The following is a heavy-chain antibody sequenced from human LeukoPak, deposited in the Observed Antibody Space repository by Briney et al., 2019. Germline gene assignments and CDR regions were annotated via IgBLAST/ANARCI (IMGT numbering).Heavy chain of an antibody. Sequence: GGSLRLSCAASEFSVGSNYMTWVRQAPGKGLEWVSLIYSGGSTYYADSVKGRFTISRDNSKNTLYLQMNSLRAEDTAVYYCAKPRWAFDYWGQGTLVTVSS. CDR3: AKPRWAFDY. J-gene: IGHJ4*02. CDR2: IYSGGST. CDR1: EFSVGSNY. V-gene: IGHV3-66*04. D-gene: IGHD4-23*01.